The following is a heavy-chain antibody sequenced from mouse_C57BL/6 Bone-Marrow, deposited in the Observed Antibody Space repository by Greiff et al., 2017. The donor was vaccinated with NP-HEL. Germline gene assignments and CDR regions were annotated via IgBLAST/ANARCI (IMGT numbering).Heavy chain of an antibody. CDR3: ARKGFAY. CDR2: IYPGDGDT. Sequence: VQLQQSGPELVKPGASVKISCKASGYAFSSSWMNWVKQRPGKGLEWIGRIYPGDGDTNYNGKFKGKATLTADKSSSTAYMQLSSLTSEDAAVYFCARKGFAYWGQGTLVTVSA. J-gene: IGHJ3*01. V-gene: IGHV1-82*01. CDR1: GYAFSSSW.